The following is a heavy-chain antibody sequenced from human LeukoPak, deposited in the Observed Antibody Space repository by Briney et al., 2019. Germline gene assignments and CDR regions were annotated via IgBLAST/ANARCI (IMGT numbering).Heavy chain of an antibody. V-gene: IGHV4-59*01. CDR2: IYYSGST. Sequence: SEALSLTCTVSGGSISSYYWSWIRQPPGKGLGWIGYIYYSGSTNYNPSLKSRVTISVDTSKNQFSLKLSSVTAADTAVYYCARVVAIFGGTYWYFDLWGRGTLVTVSS. J-gene: IGHJ2*01. CDR3: ARVVAIFGGTYWYFDL. CDR1: GGSISSYY. D-gene: IGHD3-3*01.